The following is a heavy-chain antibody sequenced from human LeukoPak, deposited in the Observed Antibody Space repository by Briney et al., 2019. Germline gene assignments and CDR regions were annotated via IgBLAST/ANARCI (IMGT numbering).Heavy chain of an antibody. CDR1: VGSMSTYY. CDR3: ARGGAARLHFQN. J-gene: IGHJ1*01. V-gene: IGHV4-59*01. D-gene: IGHD6-6*01. CDR2: IYHSGST. Sequence: SETLSLTCTVSVGSMSTYYWKWIRQPLWKGREWIGYIYHSGSTNYNPSLQSRVTISVDTSKNQFSLNLNSVTAADTAVYYCARGGAARLHFQNWGQGTLVTVSS.